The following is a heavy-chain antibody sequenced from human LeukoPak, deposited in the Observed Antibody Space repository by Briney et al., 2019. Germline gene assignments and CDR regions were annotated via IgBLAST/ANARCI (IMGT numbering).Heavy chain of an antibody. D-gene: IGHD3-9*01. J-gene: IGHJ6*02. CDR2: ISAYNGNT. CDR1: GHTFTSYG. CDR3: ARDAHYDILTGDNYYYYYGMDV. Sequence: ASVKVSCKASGHTFTSYGISWVRQAPGQGLEWMGWISAYNGNTNYAQKLQGRVTMTTDTSTSTAYMELRSLRSDDTAVYYCARDAHYDILTGDNYYYYYGMDVWGQGATVTVSS. V-gene: IGHV1-18*01.